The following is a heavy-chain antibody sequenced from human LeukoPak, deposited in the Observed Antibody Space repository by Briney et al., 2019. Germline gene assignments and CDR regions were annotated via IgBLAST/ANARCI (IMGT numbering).Heavy chain of an antibody. D-gene: IGHD6-19*01. CDR2: FDPEDGET. J-gene: IGHJ6*03. V-gene: IGHV1-24*01. Sequence: VSVKVSCKVSGYTLTELSMHWVRQAPGKGLEWMGGFDPEDGETIYAQKFQGRVTMTEDTSTDTAYMELSSLRSEDTAVYYCATGRHTAVAMDVWGKGTTVTVSS. CDR3: ATGRHTAVAMDV. CDR1: GYTLTELS.